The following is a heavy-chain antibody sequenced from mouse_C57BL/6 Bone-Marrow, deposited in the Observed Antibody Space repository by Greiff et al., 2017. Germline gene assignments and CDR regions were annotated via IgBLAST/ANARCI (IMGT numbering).Heavy chain of an antibody. CDR1: GYTFTSYW. D-gene: IGHD1-1*01. V-gene: IGHV1-61*01. CDR2: IYPSDSET. Sequence: VQLQQPGAELVRPGSSVKLSCKASGYTFTSYWMDWVKQRPGQGLEWIGNIYPSDSETHYNQKLKDKATLTVDKSSSTAYMQLSSLTSEDSAVYYCARGPYYGSSPYYFDYWGQGTTLTVSS. CDR3: ARGPYYGSSPYYFDY. J-gene: IGHJ2*01.